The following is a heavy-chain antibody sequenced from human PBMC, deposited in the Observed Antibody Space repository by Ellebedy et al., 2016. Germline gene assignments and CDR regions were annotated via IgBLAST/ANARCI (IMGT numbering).Heavy chain of an antibody. J-gene: IGHJ6*03. D-gene: IGHD4-11*01. CDR3: ARLLSGTTNYYYYMDV. Sequence: ASVKVSXXASGYTFTSYDINWVRQATGQGLEWMGWMNPNSGNTGYAQKFQGRVTMTRNTSISTAYMELSSLRSEDPAVYYCARLLSGTTNYYYYMDVWGKGTTVTVSS. CDR1: GYTFTSYD. CDR2: MNPNSGNT. V-gene: IGHV1-8*01.